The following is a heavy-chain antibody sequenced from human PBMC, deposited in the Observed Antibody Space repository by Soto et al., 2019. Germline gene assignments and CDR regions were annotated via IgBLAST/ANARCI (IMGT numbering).Heavy chain of an antibody. CDR3: AKDFTAMVDYFDY. Sequence: EVQLAESGGGLAQPGGSLRLSCAASGFTLSGYAMDWVRQAPGKGLEWVSAISGSGGSTYYADSVKGRFTISRDNSKNTLYLQMNSLRAEDTAVYYCAKDFTAMVDYFDYWGQGTLVTVSS. CDR2: ISGSGGST. CDR1: GFTLSGYA. V-gene: IGHV3-23*04. J-gene: IGHJ4*02. D-gene: IGHD5-18*01.